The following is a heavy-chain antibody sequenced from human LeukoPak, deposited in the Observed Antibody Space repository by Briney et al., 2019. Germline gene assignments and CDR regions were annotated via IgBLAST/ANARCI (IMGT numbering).Heavy chain of an antibody. CDR1: GFTFSSYA. D-gene: IGHD6-13*01. CDR3: AKAPIAALNYYFDY. Sequence: QPGGSLRLSCTASGFTFSSYAMSWVRQAPGKGLEWVSAISGSGGSTYYADSVKGRFTISRDNSKNTLYLQMNSLRAEDTAVYYCAKAPIAALNYYFDYWGQGTLVTVSS. V-gene: IGHV3-23*01. J-gene: IGHJ4*02. CDR2: ISGSGGST.